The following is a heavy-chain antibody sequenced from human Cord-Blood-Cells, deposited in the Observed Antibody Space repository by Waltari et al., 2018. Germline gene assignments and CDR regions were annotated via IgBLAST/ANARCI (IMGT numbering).Heavy chain of an antibody. CDR3: ARDPTGYSAA. Sequence: VQLVVAGGGLTQPGGSLRLSCPASGFTVSSNYMSGVRQAPGKGLEWVSVIYSGGSTYYADSVKGRFTIPRDNSKNTLYLQMNSLRAEDTAVYYCARDPTGYSAAWGQGTLVTVSS. CDR1: GFTVSSNY. J-gene: IGHJ4*02. CDR2: IYSGGST. D-gene: IGHD6-25*01. V-gene: IGHV3-53*01.